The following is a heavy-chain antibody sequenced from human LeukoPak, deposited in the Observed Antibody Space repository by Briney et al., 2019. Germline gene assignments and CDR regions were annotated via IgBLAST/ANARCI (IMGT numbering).Heavy chain of an antibody. V-gene: IGHV3-23*01. CDR3: ARVGLAGGFDY. Sequence: GGTLRLSCAASGFTFSSYGMSWVRQAPGKGLEWVSAISGSGGSTYYADSVKGRFTISRDNAKNSLYLQMNSLRAEDTAVYYCARVGLAGGFDYWGQGTLVTVSS. CDR1: GFTFSSYG. CDR2: ISGSGGST. D-gene: IGHD1-26*01. J-gene: IGHJ4*02.